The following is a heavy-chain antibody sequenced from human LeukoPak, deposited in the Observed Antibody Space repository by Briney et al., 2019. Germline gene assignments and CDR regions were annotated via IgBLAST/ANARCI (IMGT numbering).Heavy chain of an antibody. CDR1: GFTFSSYG. CDR3: AKESNYDFWSGYHGAFDI. J-gene: IGHJ3*02. V-gene: IGHV3-30*02. CDR2: IRYDGSNK. Sequence: GSLRLSCAASGFTFSSYGMHWVRQAPGKGLEWVAFIRYDGSNKYYADSVKGRFTISRDNSKNTLYLQMNSLRAEDTAVYYCAKESNYDFWSGYHGAFDIWGQGTMVTVSS. D-gene: IGHD3-3*01.